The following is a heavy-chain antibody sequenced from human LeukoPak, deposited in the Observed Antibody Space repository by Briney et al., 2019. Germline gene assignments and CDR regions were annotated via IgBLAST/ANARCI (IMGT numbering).Heavy chain of an antibody. CDR1: GFTFNSYA. J-gene: IGHJ4*02. CDR2: ISYDGSIN. D-gene: IGHD2-15*01. CDR3: ARDRRYCSGGSCYFDYFFDY. V-gene: IGHV3-30*04. Sequence: PGRSLRLSCAASGFTFNSYAVHWVRQAPGKGLEWVAVISYDGSINFYSASVKGRFTISRDNSKNTLYLQMNSLRADDTALYFCARDRRYCSGGSCYFDYFFDYWGQGTLVPVSS.